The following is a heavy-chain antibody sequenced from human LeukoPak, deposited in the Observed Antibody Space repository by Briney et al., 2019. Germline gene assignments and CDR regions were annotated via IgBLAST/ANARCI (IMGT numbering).Heavy chain of an antibody. CDR1: GYSFNNYW. CDR2: IYPGDSDT. D-gene: IGHD3-22*01. J-gene: IGHJ4*02. Sequence: GESLKISCKGSGYSFNNYWIGWVRQMPGKGLEWMGIIYPGDSDTRYRPSFQGQVTISADRSTSTAYLQWSSLKASDTAMYYCARHRQEGDSSGLSSVFGYWGQGTLVTVSS. V-gene: IGHV5-51*01. CDR3: ARHRQEGDSSGLSSVFGY.